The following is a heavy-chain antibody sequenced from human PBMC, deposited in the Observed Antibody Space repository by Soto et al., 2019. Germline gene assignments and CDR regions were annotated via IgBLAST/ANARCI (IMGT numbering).Heavy chain of an antibody. CDR2: MNPNSGNT. CDR3: ARATVSLWFGDDYYYYYMDV. J-gene: IGHJ6*03. V-gene: IGHV1-8*01. Sequence: GASVKVSCKASGYTFTSYDINWVRQATGQGLEWMGWMNPNSGNTGYAQKFQGRVTMTRNTSISTDYMELSSLRSEDTAVYYCARATVSLWFGDDYYYYYMDVWGKGTTVTVSS. CDR1: GYTFTSYD. D-gene: IGHD3-10*01.